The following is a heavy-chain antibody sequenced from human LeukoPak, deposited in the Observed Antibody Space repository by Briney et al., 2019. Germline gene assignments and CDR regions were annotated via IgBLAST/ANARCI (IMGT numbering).Heavy chain of an antibody. Sequence: ASVKVSCKASGYTFTGYYIHWVRQAPGQGLDWMGRINPNNGGTNYVQKFQGRVTMTRDMSMSTAYMELSRLRSDDTAVYYCAGEDNSSGYRPLDIWGQGTMVTVPS. CDR2: INPNNGGT. V-gene: IGHV1-2*06. J-gene: IGHJ3*02. CDR3: AGEDNSSGYRPLDI. D-gene: IGHD3-22*01. CDR1: GYTFTGYY.